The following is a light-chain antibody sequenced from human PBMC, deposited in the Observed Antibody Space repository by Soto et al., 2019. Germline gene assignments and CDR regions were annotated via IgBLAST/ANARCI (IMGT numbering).Light chain of an antibody. V-gene: IGKV3-20*01. CDR3: QQYDGSPRT. Sequence: VLTQSPGTLSLSPGERATLSCRASQSVSSSYLAWYQQKPGQAPRLLIYGASSRATGIPDRISGSGSGTDFTLTISRLEPEDFAVYYCQQYDGSPRTFGQGTKVDIK. J-gene: IGKJ1*01. CDR2: GAS. CDR1: QSVSSSY.